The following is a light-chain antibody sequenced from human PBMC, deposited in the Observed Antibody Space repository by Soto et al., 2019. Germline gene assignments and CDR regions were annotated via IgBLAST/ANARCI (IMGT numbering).Light chain of an antibody. V-gene: IGKV3-20*01. CDR2: GAS. J-gene: IGKJ5*01. CDR3: QHYNSSPPIT. Sequence: EIVLTQSPGTLSLSPGERATLSCRASQSVRSTSLVWYQQKPAQAPRLLIYGASSRATGIPERFSGGGSGTDFTLTISRLETEDFAVYYCQHYNSSPPITFGQGTRLEIK. CDR1: QSVRSTS.